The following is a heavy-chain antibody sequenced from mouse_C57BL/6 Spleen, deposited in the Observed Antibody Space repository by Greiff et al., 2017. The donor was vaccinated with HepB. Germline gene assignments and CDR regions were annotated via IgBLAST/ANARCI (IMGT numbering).Heavy chain of an antibody. CDR2: IYPGDGDT. V-gene: IGHV1-82*01. CDR3: ARQSDSSGLYYFDY. D-gene: IGHD3-2*02. CDR1: GYAFSSSW. J-gene: IGHJ2*01. Sequence: VQLQQSGPELVKPGASVKISCKASGYAFSSSWMNWVKQRPGKGLEWIGRIYPGDGDTNYNGKFKGKATLTAAQSSSTAYMQLSSLTSEDSAVYFCARQSDSSGLYYFDYWGQGTTLTVSS.